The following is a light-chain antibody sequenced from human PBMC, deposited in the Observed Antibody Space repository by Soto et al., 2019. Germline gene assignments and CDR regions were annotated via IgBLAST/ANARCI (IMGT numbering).Light chain of an antibody. CDR2: KAS. J-gene: IGKJ1*01. V-gene: IGKV1-5*03. CDR1: QSISSW. CDR3: QQYSIYPRT. Sequence: DIQMTQSPSTLSASVGDRVTITCRASQSISSWLAWYQQRPGKAPKLLIYKASSLESGVPSRFSGSGSGTEFTLTISSLQPDDFATYYCQQYSIYPRTFGQGTKVEIK.